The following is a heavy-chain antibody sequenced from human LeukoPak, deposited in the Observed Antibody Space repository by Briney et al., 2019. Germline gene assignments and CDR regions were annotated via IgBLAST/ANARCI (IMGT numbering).Heavy chain of an antibody. CDR1: GFTFSSYA. V-gene: IGHV3-30*04. J-gene: IGHJ6*04. D-gene: IGHD6-13*01. CDR2: ISYDGSNK. Sequence: GRSLRLSCAASGFTFSSYAMHWVRQAPGKGLEWAAVISYDGSNKYYADSVKGRFTISRDNSKNTLYLQMDSLRAEDTAVYYCARDRQSSSWYSGDYYYYGMDVWGKGTTVTVSS. CDR3: ARDRQSSSWYSGDYYYYGMDV.